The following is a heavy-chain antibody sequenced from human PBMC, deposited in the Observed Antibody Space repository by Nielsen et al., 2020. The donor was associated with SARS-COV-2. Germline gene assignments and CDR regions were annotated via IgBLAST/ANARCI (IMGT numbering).Heavy chain of an antibody. CDR3: ASYTYGDGFDY. CDR1: GGSFSGYY. Sequence: SETLSLTCAVYGGSFSGYYWSWIRQPPGKGLEWIGEINHSGSTNYNPSLKSRVTISVDTSKNQFSLKLSSVTAADTAVYYCASYTYGDGFDYWGQGTLVTVSS. CDR2: INHSGST. D-gene: IGHD4-17*01. J-gene: IGHJ4*02. V-gene: IGHV4-34*01.